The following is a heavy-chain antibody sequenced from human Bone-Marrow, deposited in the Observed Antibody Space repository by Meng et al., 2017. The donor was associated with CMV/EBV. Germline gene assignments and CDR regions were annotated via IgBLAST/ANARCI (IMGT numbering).Heavy chain of an antibody. CDR3: ARGITPFMTTSGLARRPPYGMDG. CDR1: GFTFSTYW. J-gene: IGHJ6*02. V-gene: IGHV3-74*01. CDR2: INSDGSRT. Sequence: GESLKISCAASGFTFSTYWMHWVRQAPGKGLVWVSRINSDGSRTNYADSVKGRFTISRDNAKNILFLQMNSLRAEDTAVYYCARGITPFMTTSGLARRPPYGMDGWGQGTTVTVSS. D-gene: IGHD3/OR15-3a*01.